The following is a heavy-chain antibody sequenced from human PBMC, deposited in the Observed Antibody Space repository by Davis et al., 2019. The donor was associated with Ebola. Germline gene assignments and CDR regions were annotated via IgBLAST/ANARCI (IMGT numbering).Heavy chain of an antibody. V-gene: IGHV1-69*13. CDR2: IIPLFDIA. CDR3: ARAPTPLYFDY. J-gene: IGHJ4*02. Sequence: AASVKVSCKASGYTFTSYYMHWVRQAPGQGLEWMGGIIPLFDIANYAQKFQGRVTITADESTSTIYMEMSSLTSDDTAVYYCARAPTPLYFDYWGQGTLITVSS. CDR1: GYTFTSYY.